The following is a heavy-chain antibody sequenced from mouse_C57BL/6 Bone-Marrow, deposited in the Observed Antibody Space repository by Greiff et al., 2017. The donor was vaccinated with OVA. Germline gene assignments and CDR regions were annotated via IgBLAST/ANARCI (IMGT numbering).Heavy chain of an antibody. J-gene: IGHJ3*01. CDR2: ISYDGSN. V-gene: IGHV3-6*01. CDR3: ARDDYDPWFAY. D-gene: IGHD2-4*01. Sequence: EVKLEESGPGLVKPSQSLSLTCSVTGYSITSGYYWNWIRQFPGNKLEWMGYISYDGSNNYNPSLKNRISITRDTSKNQFFLKLNSVTTEDTATYYCARDDYDPWFAYWGQGTLVTVSA. CDR1: GYSITSGYY.